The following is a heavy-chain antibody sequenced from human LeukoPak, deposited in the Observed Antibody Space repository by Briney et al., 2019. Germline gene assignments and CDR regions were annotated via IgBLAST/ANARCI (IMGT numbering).Heavy chain of an antibody. CDR3: ARDRYYYDSSGYHSLPLDY. V-gene: IGHV6-1*01. CDR2: TYYRSKWYN. Sequence: SQTLSLTCAISGDSVSSNSAAWNWIRQSPSRGLEWLGRTYYRSKWYNDYAVSVKSRITINPATSKNQFSLQLNSVTPEDAAVYYCARDRYYYDSSGYHSLPLDYWGQGTLVTVSS. D-gene: IGHD3-22*01. CDR1: GDSVSSNSAA. J-gene: IGHJ4*02.